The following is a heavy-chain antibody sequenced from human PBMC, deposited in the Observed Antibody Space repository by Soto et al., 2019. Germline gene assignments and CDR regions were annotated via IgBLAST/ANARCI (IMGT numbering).Heavy chain of an antibody. Sequence: ASVKVSCKASGYTFTTYVMHWVRQAPGQRLEWMGWINAGNGNTKYSQKFQGRVTITRDTSASTAYMELSSLRSEDTAVYYCARGLNVYYSDYWGQGTLVTVSS. CDR3: ARGLNVYYSDY. D-gene: IGHD3-16*01. CDR1: GYTFTTYV. J-gene: IGHJ4*02. V-gene: IGHV1-3*01. CDR2: INAGNGNT.